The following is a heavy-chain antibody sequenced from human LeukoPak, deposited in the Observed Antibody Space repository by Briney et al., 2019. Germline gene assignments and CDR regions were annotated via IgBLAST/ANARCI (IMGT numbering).Heavy chain of an antibody. Sequence: GGSLRLSCVVSGFTFNRCWMNWVRQAPGKGLEWVVHINPGGRDTYYVDSVKGRFTISRDNAQNSMYLQMYSLRVEDTAVYYCTSWGDTTAEYFQRWGQGTLVTVSS. J-gene: IGHJ1*01. CDR3: TSWGDTTAEYFQR. V-gene: IGHV3-7*01. CDR1: GFTFNRCW. CDR2: INPGGRDT. D-gene: IGHD2-21*02.